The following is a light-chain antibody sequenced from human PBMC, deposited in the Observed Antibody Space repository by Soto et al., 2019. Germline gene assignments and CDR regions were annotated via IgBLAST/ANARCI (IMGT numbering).Light chain of an antibody. V-gene: IGKV1-12*01. J-gene: IGKJ3*01. CDR3: QQANSFPRT. Sequence: DIQMPQSPSSVSASVGDRVTITCRASRRIRSYLAWYQQRPGSAPKLLIYAASSLQSGVPSRFSGSGSGKDFTITITSLQPEDFATYYCQQANSFPRTFGPGTKVDFK. CDR1: RRIRSY. CDR2: AAS.